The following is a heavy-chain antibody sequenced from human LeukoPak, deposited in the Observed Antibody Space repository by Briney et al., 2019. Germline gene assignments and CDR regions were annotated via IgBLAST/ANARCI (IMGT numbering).Heavy chain of an antibody. CDR3: ARRHSSSWATLGY. CDR2: IHQSGNA. V-gene: IGHV4-59*08. D-gene: IGHD6-13*01. J-gene: IGHJ4*02. CDR1: GGSISSYY. Sequence: SEALSLTCTDSGGSISSYYWGWIRQPPGKGLEWVGFIHQSGNANFNSSLKSRVTMSVDTSKNQFSLKLSSVTAADTAVYYCARRHSSSWATLGYWGQGTLVTVSS.